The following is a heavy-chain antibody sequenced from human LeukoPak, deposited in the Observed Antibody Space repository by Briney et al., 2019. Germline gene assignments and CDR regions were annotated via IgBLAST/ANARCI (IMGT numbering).Heavy chain of an antibody. J-gene: IGHJ4*02. CDR1: GYTLTRYY. D-gene: IGHD2-2*02. CDR3: ARVDGYCSSTSCYSALDY. V-gene: IGHV1-2*02. Sequence: ASVKVSCKASGYTLTRYYIHWVRHPPAQGLEWVGGINPNSGGTNYAQKFQGRVTMTRDTSISTAYMELSRLRSDDTAVYYCARVDGYCSSTSCYSALDYWGQGTLVTVSS. CDR2: INPNSGGT.